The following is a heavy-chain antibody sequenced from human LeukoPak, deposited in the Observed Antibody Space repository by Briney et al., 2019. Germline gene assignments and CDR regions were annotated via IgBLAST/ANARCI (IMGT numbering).Heavy chain of an antibody. CDR3: ARILYYYYYMDV. CDR2: IKQDGTEK. Sequence: GGSLRLSCAASGFTFSSYGMSWVRQAPGKGLEWVANIKQDGTEKYYVDSVKGRFTISRDNAKNSLYLQMNSLRAEDTAVYYCARILYYYYYMDVWGKGTTVTISS. CDR1: GFTFSSYG. J-gene: IGHJ6*03. V-gene: IGHV3-7*01.